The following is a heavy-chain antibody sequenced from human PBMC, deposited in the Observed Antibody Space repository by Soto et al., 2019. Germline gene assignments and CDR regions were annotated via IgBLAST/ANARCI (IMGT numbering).Heavy chain of an antibody. Sequence: PGGSLRLSCAASGFTFSNAWMSWVRQAPGKGLEWVGRIKSKTDGGTTDYAAPVKGRFTISRDDSKNTLYLQMNSLKTEDTAVYYCVNHRSYYYGSGSYYNVGYWGQGTLVTVSS. CDR2: IKSKTDGGTT. J-gene: IGHJ4*02. CDR1: GFTFSNAW. CDR3: VNHRSYYYGSGSYYNVGY. D-gene: IGHD3-10*01. V-gene: IGHV3-15*01.